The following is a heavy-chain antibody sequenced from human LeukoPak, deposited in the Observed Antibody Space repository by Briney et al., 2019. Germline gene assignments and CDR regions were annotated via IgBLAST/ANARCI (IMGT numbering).Heavy chain of an antibody. CDR1: GFTFSSYG. CDR3: ARETDVDTQYYFDY. V-gene: IGHV3-33*08. D-gene: IGHD5-18*01. Sequence: QPGGSLRLSCAASGFTFSSYGMHWVRQAPGKGQEWVAVIWYDGSNKYYADSVKGRFTISRDNSKNTLYLQMNSLRAEDTAVYYCARETDVDTQYYFDYWGQGTLVTVSS. CDR2: IWYDGSNK. J-gene: IGHJ4*02.